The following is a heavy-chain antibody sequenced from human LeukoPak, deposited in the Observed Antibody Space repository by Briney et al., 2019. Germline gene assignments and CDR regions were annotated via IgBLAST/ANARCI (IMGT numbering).Heavy chain of an antibody. V-gene: IGHV4-34*01. Sequence: SETLSLTCAVYGGSFSGYYWSWIRQPLGKGLEWIGEINHSGSTNYNPSLKSRVTISVDTSKNQFSLKLSSMTAADTAVYYCARGPYSIVVVTAIPDYFDYRGQGTLVTVSS. CDR3: ARGPYSIVVVTAIPDYFDY. CDR2: INHSGST. CDR1: GGSFSGYY. D-gene: IGHD2-21*02. J-gene: IGHJ4*02.